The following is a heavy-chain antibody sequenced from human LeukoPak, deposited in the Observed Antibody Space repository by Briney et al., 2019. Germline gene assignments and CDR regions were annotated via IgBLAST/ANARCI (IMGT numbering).Heavy chain of an antibody. CDR2: INHSGST. CDR3: AISGDYFTRDAFDL. Sequence: SETLSLTCAVYGGSFSGYYWSWIRQPPGKGLEWIGEINHSGSTNYNPSLKSRVTISGDTSKHHFSLELRSVTAADTAVYYCAISGDYFTRDAFDLWSQGTMVNVAS. D-gene: IGHD1-26*01. J-gene: IGHJ3*01. V-gene: IGHV4-34*01. CDR1: GGSFSGYY.